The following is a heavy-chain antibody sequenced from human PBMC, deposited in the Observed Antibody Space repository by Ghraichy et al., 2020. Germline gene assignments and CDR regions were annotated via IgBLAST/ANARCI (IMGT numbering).Heavy chain of an antibody. J-gene: IGHJ4*02. V-gene: IGHV3-7*03. CDR2: INGDGKEK. Sequence: GGSLRLSCVGSGFIFKNDWMTWVRQAPGKGLEWVANINGDGKEKNHVDSVKGRFIISRDNAKNSMYLQMTSLRHEDTAVYYCVRDGNNYAEGADWGQGSLVTVSS. D-gene: IGHD2-2*01. CDR3: VRDGNNYAEGAD. CDR1: GFIFKNDW.